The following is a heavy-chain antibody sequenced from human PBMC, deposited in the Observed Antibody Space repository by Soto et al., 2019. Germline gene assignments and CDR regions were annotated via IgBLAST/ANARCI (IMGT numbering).Heavy chain of an antibody. V-gene: IGHV1-18*04. J-gene: IGHJ6*02. CDR2: LSASSGNT. CDR3: ARDTDTDYSYYGMDG. CDR1: GYTFTSYG. D-gene: IGHD5-18*01. Sequence: GASVKGSCKASGYTFTSYGISWVRQAPGQGLEWMGWLSASSGNTNYAQKLQGRVTMTTDTSTSTAYMELRSLRSDDTAVYYCARDTDTDYSYYGMDGWGQRTTVTVSS.